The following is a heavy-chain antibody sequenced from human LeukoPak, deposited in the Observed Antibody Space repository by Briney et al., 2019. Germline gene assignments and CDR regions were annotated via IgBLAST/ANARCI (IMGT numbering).Heavy chain of an antibody. J-gene: IGHJ6*02. CDR2: IYSGGST. CDR1: GFTVSSNY. D-gene: IGHD3-22*01. CDR3: ARDLSYYDSSGYTPHYYYGMDV. V-gene: IGHV3-53*01. Sequence: GGSLRLSCAASGFTVSSNYMGWVRQAPGKGLEWVSVIYSGGSTYYADTVKGRFTISRDNSKNTLYLQMNSLRAEDTAVYYCARDLSYYDSSGYTPHYYYGMDVWGQGTTVTVSS.